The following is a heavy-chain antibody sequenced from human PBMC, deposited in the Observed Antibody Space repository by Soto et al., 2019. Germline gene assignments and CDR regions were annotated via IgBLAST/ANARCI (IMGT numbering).Heavy chain of an antibody. V-gene: IGHV3-23*01. CDR1: GFTFSSYA. CDR3: ANEGSSSSGGHYYYGMDV. CDR2: ISGSGGST. J-gene: IGHJ6*02. D-gene: IGHD6-6*01. Sequence: EVQLLESGGGLAQPGGSLRLSCAASGFTFSSYAMSWVRQAPGKGLEWVSAISGSGGSTYYADSVKGRFTISRDNSKNTLYLQINSLRAEDTAVYYCANEGSSSSGGHYYYGMDVWGQGTTVTVSS.